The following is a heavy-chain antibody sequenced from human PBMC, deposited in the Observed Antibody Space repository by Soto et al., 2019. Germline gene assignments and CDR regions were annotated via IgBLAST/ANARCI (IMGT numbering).Heavy chain of an antibody. CDR2: IIPIFGTA. Sequence: QVQLVESGGGVVQPGRSLRLSCAASGFTFSSYAISWVRQAPGQGLEWMGGIIPIFGTANYAQKFQGRVTITADKSTSTAYMELSSLRSEDTAVYYCARDHDYYGMDVWGQGTTVTVSS. CDR1: GFTFSSYA. CDR3: ARDHDYYGMDV. J-gene: IGHJ6*02. V-gene: IGHV1-69*06.